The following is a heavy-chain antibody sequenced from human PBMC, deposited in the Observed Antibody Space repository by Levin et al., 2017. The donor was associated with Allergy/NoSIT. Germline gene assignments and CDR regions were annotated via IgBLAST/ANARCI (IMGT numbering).Heavy chain of an antibody. J-gene: IGHJ4*02. Sequence: GGSLRLSCAASGFTFSSYAMHWVRQAPGKGLEYASSISSNGGSTYYANSVKGRFTISRDNSKNTLYLQMGSLRAEDMAVYYCARAYCSSTSCCYDYWGQGTLVTVSS. CDR3: ARAYCSSTSCCYDY. D-gene: IGHD2-2*01. V-gene: IGHV3-64*01. CDR1: GFTFSSYA. CDR2: ISSNGGST.